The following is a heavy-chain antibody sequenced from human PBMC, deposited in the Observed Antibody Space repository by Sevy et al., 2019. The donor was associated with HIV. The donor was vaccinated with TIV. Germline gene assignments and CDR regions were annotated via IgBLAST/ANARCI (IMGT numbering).Heavy chain of an antibody. D-gene: IGHD4-17*01. J-gene: IGHJ6*02. Sequence: GGSLRLSCAGSGFTFSHAWMTWVRQAPGKGLEWVGRIKSKTACGTTDHSAPVKGRFTISRDDSKTTMYLQMNSLKTEDTAVYYCTNEVYGDLSYGMDVWGQGTTVTVSS. CDR3: TNEVYGDLSYGMDV. CDR1: GFTFSHAW. V-gene: IGHV3-15*05. CDR2: IKSKTACGTT.